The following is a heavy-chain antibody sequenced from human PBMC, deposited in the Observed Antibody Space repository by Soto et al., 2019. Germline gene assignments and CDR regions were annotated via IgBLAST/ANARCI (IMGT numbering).Heavy chain of an antibody. CDR1: GGSITSGGYS. Sequence: QLQLQESGSGLVKPSQTLSLTCTVSGGSITSGGYSWTWIRQSPGKGLEWIGYTYQSGSAYYNPSLKSRVTIAVDRSKIQFSLNLTSVTAADTAVYYCARDYYGMDVWGQGTTVTVSS. CDR3: ARDYYGMDV. V-gene: IGHV4-30-2*06. J-gene: IGHJ6*02. CDR2: TYQSGSA.